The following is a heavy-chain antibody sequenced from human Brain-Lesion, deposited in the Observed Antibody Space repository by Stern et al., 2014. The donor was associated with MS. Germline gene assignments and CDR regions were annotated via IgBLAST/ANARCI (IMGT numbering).Heavy chain of an antibody. CDR3: ARGSYGVLTGNGGHGFDI. Sequence: VQLVESGPGLVKPSQTLSLTCTVSGGSISSGNYYWSWIRQPAGEGLEWIGRIYSRGTTQKTPSPKSRVTISAAPPTNHFSLRLGSGTAADTAVYYCARGSYGVLTGNGGHGFDIWGQGTITVSS. CDR2: IYSRGTT. CDR1: GGSISSGNYY. D-gene: IGHD3-9*01. V-gene: IGHV4-61*02. J-gene: IGHJ3*02.